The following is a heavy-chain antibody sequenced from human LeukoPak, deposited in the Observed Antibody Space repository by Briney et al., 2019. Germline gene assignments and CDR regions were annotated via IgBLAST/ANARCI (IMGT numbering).Heavy chain of an antibody. CDR2: IRGGGGSA. Sequence: GGSLRLSCTASGFTFSAYAMMWVRQAPGKGPEWVSAIRGGGGSAFYADSVKGRFTISRDNSKYTLFLQMNSLRAEDTAVYYCARDPNGDYIVAFDMWGPGTMVTVSS. V-gene: IGHV3-23*01. J-gene: IGHJ3*02. CDR1: GFTFSAYA. CDR3: ARDPNGDYIVAFDM. D-gene: IGHD4-17*01.